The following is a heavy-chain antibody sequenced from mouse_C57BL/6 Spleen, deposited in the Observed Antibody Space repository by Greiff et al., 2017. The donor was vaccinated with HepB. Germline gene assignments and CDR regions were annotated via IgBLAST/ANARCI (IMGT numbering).Heavy chain of an antibody. J-gene: IGHJ4*01. CDR3: ARGLRRGGYAMDY. D-gene: IGHD2-4*01. Sequence: QVQLQQPGAELVMPGASVKLSCKASGYTFTSYWMHWVKQRPGQGLEWIGEIDPSDSYTNYNQKFKGKSTLTVDKSSSTAYMQLSSLTSEDSAVYYCARGLRRGGYAMDYWGQGTSVTVSS. V-gene: IGHV1-69*01. CDR1: GYTFTSYW. CDR2: IDPSDSYT.